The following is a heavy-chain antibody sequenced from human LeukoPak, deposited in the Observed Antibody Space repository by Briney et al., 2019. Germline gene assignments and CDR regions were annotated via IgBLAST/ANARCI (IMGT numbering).Heavy chain of an antibody. J-gene: IGHJ5*02. Sequence: SQTLSLTCAVSGGSISSGGYSWSWIRQPPGKGLEWIGYVYHGGSTYYNPSLQNRVTISVDRSTNQFSLKLISVTAADTAVYYCASTNDFGDYMGAWGQGTLVTVSS. CDR2: VYHGGST. D-gene: IGHD4-17*01. CDR3: ASTNDFGDYMGA. V-gene: IGHV4-30-2*01. CDR1: GGSISSGGYS.